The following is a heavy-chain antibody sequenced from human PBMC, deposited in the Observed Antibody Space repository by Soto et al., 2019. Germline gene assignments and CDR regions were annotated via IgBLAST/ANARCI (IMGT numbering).Heavy chain of an antibody. CDR2: TYYRSRWYY. V-gene: IGHV6-1*01. CDR1: GDSVSSNSAS. J-gene: IGHJ4*02. Sequence: SQSLSLTCAIFGDSVSSNSASWNWIRQSPSRGLEWLGRTYYRSRWYYDYAESVKSRISINPDTSKNQFSLQLNSVTPEDTAVYYCSRGKHGVAVANFGYWGQGTQVTVSS. CDR3: SRGKHGVAVANFGY. D-gene: IGHD6-19*01.